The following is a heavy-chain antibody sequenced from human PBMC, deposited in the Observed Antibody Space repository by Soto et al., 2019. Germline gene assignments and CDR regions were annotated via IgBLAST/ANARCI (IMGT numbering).Heavy chain of an antibody. CDR2: IDWDDDK. D-gene: IGHD3-22*01. V-gene: IGHV2-70*04. CDR3: AGGSGYYRDFDY. Sequence: SGPTLVNPTQTLTLTCTFSGFSLSTSGMRVSWIRQPPGKALEWLARIDWDDDKFYSTSLKTRLTISKDTSKNQVVLTMTNMDPVDTATYYCAGGSGYYRDFDYWGQGALVTVSS. J-gene: IGHJ4*02. CDR1: GFSLSTSGMR.